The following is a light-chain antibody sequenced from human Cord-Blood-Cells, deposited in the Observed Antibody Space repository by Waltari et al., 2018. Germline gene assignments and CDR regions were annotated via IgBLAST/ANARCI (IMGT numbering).Light chain of an antibody. J-gene: IGKJ4*01. CDR1: QSVSSN. CDR2: GAS. V-gene: IGKV3-15*01. Sequence: EIVMTQSPATLSVSPGERATLSRRARQSVSSNLAWYQQKPGQAPRLLIYGASTRATGIPARFSGSGSGTEFTLTISSLQSEDFAVYYCQQYNNWPPLTFGGGTKVEIK. CDR3: QQYNNWPPLT.